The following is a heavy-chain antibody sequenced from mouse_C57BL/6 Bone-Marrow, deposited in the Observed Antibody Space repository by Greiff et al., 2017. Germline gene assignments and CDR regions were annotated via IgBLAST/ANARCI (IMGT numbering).Heavy chain of an antibody. CDR1: GYNFKDYY. V-gene: IGHV14-2*01. CDR3: TRALMYYDTNY. CDR2: IDPEDGET. D-gene: IGHD1-1*01. J-gene: IGHJ2*01. Sequence: EVQLQQSGAELVKPGASVKLSCTASGYNFKDYYIHWVKQRTGQGLEWIGRIDPEDGETKYAPKFQDKATITEDTSSNTAYLQLSSLTSEDTAVYYGTRALMYYDTNYWGQGTTLTVS.